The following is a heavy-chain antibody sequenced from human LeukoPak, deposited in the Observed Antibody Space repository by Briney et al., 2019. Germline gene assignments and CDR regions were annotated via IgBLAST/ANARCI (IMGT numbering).Heavy chain of an antibody. CDR3: AKGTAVADIYFDY. Sequence: GGSLRLSRAASGFTFSTYAMSWVRQAPGKGLEWVSSITGTSGNIYSADSVRGRFSISRDNSKNMLYLQMNSLRAEDTAVYYCAKGTAVADIYFDYWGQGTLVTVSS. J-gene: IGHJ4*02. D-gene: IGHD6-19*01. V-gene: IGHV3-23*01. CDR1: GFTFSTYA. CDR2: ITGTSGNI.